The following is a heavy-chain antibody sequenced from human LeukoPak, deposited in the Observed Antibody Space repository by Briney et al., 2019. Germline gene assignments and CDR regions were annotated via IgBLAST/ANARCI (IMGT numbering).Heavy chain of an antibody. Sequence: ASVKVSCKASGYTFTSYGISWVRQAPGQGLEWMGWISAYNGNTNYAQKLQGRVTMTTDTSTSTAYMELSSLRSEDTAVYYCARESGDITAPKKNFDFWGQGTLITVSS. V-gene: IGHV1-18*01. CDR1: GYTFTSYG. J-gene: IGHJ4*02. CDR2: ISAYNGNT. CDR3: ARESGDITAPKKNFDF. D-gene: IGHD6-13*01.